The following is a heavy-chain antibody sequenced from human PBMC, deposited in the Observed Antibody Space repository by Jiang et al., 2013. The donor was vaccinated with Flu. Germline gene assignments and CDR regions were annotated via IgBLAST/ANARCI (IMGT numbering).Heavy chain of an antibody. J-gene: IGHJ4*02. CDR2: IYPGDSDT. CDR3: ARTSRSSSSVPNY. V-gene: IGHV5-51*01. D-gene: IGHD6-6*01. CDR1: IQLYQLL. Sequence: SLKISCKGFWIQLYQLLDRLGAPDAPGKAWSGWGIIYPGDSDTRYSPSFQGQVTISADKSISTAYLQWSSLKASDTAMYYCARTSRSSSSVPNYWGQGTLVTVSS.